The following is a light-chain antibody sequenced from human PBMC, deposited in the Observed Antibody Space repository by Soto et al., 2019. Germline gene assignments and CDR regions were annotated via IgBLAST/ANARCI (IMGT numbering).Light chain of an antibody. CDR2: EVS. J-gene: IGLJ3*02. CDR3: RSSTTSRTSE. Sequence: QSALTQPASVSGSPGQSITISCTGTSSDVGGYNYVSWYQQHPGKAPKLMIYEVSNRPSGVSNRFSGSKSGNTASLTISGLKAADEFDYYCRSSTTSRTSEFGVETK. V-gene: IGLV2-14*01. CDR1: SSDVGGYNY.